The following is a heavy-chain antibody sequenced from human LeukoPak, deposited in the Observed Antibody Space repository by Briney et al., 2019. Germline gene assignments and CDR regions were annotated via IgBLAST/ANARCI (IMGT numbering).Heavy chain of an antibody. J-gene: IGHJ4*02. CDR3: ARAEGYCSGGSCYGFDF. CDR2: SNPTSGTT. Sequence: ASVKVSCKASGYTFTGYYLHWVRRAPGQGLEWMGRSNPTSGTTNYAQRFQGRVTMTRDTSISTAYMELSGLRSDDTAVYYCARAEGYCSGGSCYGFDFWGQGTLVTVSS. V-gene: IGHV1-2*02. D-gene: IGHD2-15*01. CDR1: GYTFTGYY.